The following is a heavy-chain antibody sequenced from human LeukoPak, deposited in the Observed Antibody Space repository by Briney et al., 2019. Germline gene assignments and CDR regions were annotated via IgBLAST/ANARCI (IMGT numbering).Heavy chain of an antibody. J-gene: IGHJ4*02. D-gene: IGHD3-22*01. Sequence: PGGSLRLSCAASGFTFSSYGMSWVRQAPGKGLEWFSHISSTGSTIYYADSVKGRFTISRDNAKNTLYLQMNSLRAEDTAVYYCARDHGYYSESFDYWGQGTLVTVSS. CDR1: GFTFSSYG. CDR3: ARDHGYYSESFDY. CDR2: ISSTGSTI. V-gene: IGHV3-48*04.